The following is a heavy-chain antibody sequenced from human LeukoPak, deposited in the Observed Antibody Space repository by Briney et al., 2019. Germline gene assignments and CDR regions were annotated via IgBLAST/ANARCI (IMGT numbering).Heavy chain of an antibody. D-gene: IGHD2-21*01. CDR2: IKSKVAGETT. J-gene: IGHJ1*01. CDR3: TTDWGIPGGGETCSSL. CDR1: GFTFSDAW. V-gene: IGHV3-15*01. Sequence: GGSLLLSCVASGFTFSDAWMSWVRQAPGKGLEWVGRIKSKVAGETTDYAAPVKGRFTISRDDSNNMLYLQMNSLKTEDTSVYYCTTDWGIPGGGETCSSLWGQGTLVTVSS.